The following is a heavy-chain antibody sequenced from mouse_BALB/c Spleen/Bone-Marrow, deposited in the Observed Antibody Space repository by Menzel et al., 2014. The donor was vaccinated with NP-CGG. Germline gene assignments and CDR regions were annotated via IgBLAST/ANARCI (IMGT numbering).Heavy chain of an antibody. D-gene: IGHD2-10*01. CDR1: GYTFSSYW. CDR3: ARGAYYGNYFDY. Sequence: QVQLQQPGAELMKPGASVKISCKATGYTFSSYWIEWVKQRPGHSLEWIGEILPGSGSTNYNEKFKGKATFTADTSSNTAYMQLSSLTSEDSAVYYCARGAYYGNYFDYWGQGTTLTVSS. J-gene: IGHJ2*01. V-gene: IGHV1-9*01. CDR2: ILPGSGST.